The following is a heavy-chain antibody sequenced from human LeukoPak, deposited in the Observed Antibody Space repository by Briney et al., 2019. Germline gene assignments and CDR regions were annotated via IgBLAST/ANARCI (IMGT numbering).Heavy chain of an antibody. V-gene: IGHV3-30*02. CDR1: GFTVSSNY. CDR2: IRYDGSNK. CDR3: AKDWIVD. D-gene: IGHD1-1*01. Sequence: PGGSLRLSCAASGFTVSSNYMSWVRQAPGKGLEWVAFIRYDGSNKYYADSVKGRFTISRDNSKNTLYLQMNSLRAEDTAVYYCAKDWIVDWGQGTLVTVSS. J-gene: IGHJ4*02.